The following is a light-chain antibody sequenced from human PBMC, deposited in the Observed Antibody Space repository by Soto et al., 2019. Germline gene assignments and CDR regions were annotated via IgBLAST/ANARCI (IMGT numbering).Light chain of an antibody. J-gene: IGLJ1*01. CDR3: NSYTISGTYV. Sequence: QSALTRPPSVSGSPGQSVTIACTGTSSDVGSYNGVSWYQQPPGTAPKLIIYEGSTRPSGVPDRFSGSKSGNTASLTISGLQAEDEADYYCNSYTISGTYVFGTGTKLTVL. CDR2: EGS. CDR1: SSDVGSYNG. V-gene: IGLV2-18*02.